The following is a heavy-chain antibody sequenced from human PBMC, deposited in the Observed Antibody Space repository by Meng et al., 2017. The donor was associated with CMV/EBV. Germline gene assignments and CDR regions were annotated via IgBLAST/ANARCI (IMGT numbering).Heavy chain of an antibody. CDR3: ARTGEYPTIDY. V-gene: IGHV4-30-4*08. CDR1: CGSISSGDYY. Sequence: QVPLPEAGPGPVNPSQPLSLPCTVSCGSISSGDYYWSWIRQPPGKGLEWIGYIYYSGSTYYNPSLKSRVTISVDTSKNQFSLKLSSVTAADTAVYYCARTGEYPTIDYWGQGTLVTVSS. D-gene: IGHD2/OR15-2a*01. CDR2: IYYSGST. J-gene: IGHJ4*02.